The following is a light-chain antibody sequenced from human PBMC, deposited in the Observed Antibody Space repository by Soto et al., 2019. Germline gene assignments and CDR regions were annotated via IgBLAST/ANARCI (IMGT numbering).Light chain of an antibody. J-gene: IGLJ3*02. Sequence: QTVVTQEPSFSVSPGGTVTLTCGLSSGSVSTYHRPGWYQQAPGQAPRTLVYDTDTRSSGVPDRFSGSILGNKAALTITGAQADDESNYHCVLYLHGGTYWVFGGGTKVTVL. CDR3: VLYLHGGTYWV. CDR1: SGSVSTYHR. CDR2: DTD. V-gene: IGLV8-61*01.